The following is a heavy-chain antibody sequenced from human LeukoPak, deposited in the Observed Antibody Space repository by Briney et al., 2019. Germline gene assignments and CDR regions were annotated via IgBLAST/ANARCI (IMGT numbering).Heavy chain of an antibody. CDR2: IKQDGSEK. J-gene: IGHJ4*02. Sequence: GGSLRLSCAASGFTFGSYWMSWVRQAPGKGLEWVANIKQDGSEKYYVDSVKGRFTISRDNAKNSLYLQMNSLRAEDTAVYYRAREFDSSGYYYDYWGQGTLVIVSS. D-gene: IGHD3-22*01. CDR3: AREFDSSGYYYDY. CDR1: GFTFGSYW. V-gene: IGHV3-7*01.